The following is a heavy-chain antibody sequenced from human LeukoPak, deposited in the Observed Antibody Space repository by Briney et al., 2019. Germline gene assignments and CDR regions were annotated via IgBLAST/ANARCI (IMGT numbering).Heavy chain of an antibody. CDR2: ISWNSGSI. V-gene: IGHV3-9*01. D-gene: IGHD5-18*01. CDR3: AKDTARYSYGLAVDY. J-gene: IGHJ4*02. CDR1: GFTFDDYA. Sequence: PGRSLRLSCAASGFTFDDYAMHWVRQAPGKGLEWVSGISWNSGSIGYADSVKGRFTISRDNAKNSLYLQMNSLRAEDTALYYCAKDTARYSYGLAVDYWGQGTLVTVSS.